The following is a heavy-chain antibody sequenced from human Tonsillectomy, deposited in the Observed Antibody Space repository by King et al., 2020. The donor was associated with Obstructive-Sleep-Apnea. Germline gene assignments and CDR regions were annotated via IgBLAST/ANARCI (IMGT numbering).Heavy chain of an antibody. J-gene: IGHJ4*02. D-gene: IGHD3-22*01. Sequence: VQLVESGGGVVQPGRSLRLSCAASGFTFSSYGMHWVRQAPGKGLEWVAFIRYDGSNKYYADSVKGRFTISRDNSKNTLYLQMNSLRAEDTAVYYCAKDPTLDYYDSSGYYFDYWGQGTLVTVSS. V-gene: IGHV3-30*02. CDR3: AKDPTLDYYDSSGYYFDY. CDR1: GFTFSSYG. CDR2: IRYDGSNK.